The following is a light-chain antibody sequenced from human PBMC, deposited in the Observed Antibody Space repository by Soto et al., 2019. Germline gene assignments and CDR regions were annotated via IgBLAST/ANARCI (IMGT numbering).Light chain of an antibody. CDR3: SSDTSSSTLVV. CDR2: DVS. J-gene: IGLJ2*01. Sequence: QAVVTQPASMSGSPGQSITISCTGTSSDVGGYRYVSWYQQHPGKAPKLIIYDVSSRPSGVSGRFSGSKSGNTASLTISGLQAEDEADYFCSSDTSSSTLVVFGGGTKLTVL. CDR1: SSDVGGYRY. V-gene: IGLV2-14*03.